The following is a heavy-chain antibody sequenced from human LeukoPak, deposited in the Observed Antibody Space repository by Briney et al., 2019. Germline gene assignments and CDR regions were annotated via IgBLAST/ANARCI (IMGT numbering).Heavy chain of an antibody. D-gene: IGHD6-19*01. Sequence: SETLSLTCTVSGGSISGSYWSWIRQTPGRGLELIGYIFYTGTTNYNPSLKSRITISVDTSKNLLSLILSSVTAADTAVYYCAGGSTSGWPNHWGQEPWSPSP. J-gene: IGHJ5*02. CDR3: AGGSTSGWPNH. CDR1: GGSISGSY. CDR2: IFYTGTT. V-gene: IGHV4-59*08.